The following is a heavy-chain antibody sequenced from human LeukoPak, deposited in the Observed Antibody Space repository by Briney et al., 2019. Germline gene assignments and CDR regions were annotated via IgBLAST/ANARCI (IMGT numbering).Heavy chain of an antibody. J-gene: IGHJ4*02. CDR1: GGSISSSSYY. D-gene: IGHD2-2*01. V-gene: IGHV4-39*01. CDR3: ARGPVYCSSTSCYVLSHRD. Sequence: SETLSLTCTVSGGSISSSSYYRGWIRQPPGKGLEWIGSIYYSGSTYYNPSLKSRVTISVDTSKNQFSLKLSSVTAADTAVYYCARGPVYCSSTSCYVLSHRDWGQGTLVTVSS. CDR2: IYYSGST.